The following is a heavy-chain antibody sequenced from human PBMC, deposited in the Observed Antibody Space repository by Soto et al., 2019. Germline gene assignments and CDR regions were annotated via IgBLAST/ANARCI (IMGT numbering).Heavy chain of an antibody. CDR2: ISGSGGST. CDR3: AKDTGIVKYNWLDS. CDR1: GFSFSSYA. Sequence: GGSMRLSCAASGFSFSSYAMSWFRQAPGKGLEWVSAISGSGGSTYYADSVKGRFTISRDNSKNTLYLQMNSLRADDTAVYFCAKDTGIVKYNWLDSWGQGTLVTVSS. V-gene: IGHV3-23*01. D-gene: IGHD1-26*01. J-gene: IGHJ5*01.